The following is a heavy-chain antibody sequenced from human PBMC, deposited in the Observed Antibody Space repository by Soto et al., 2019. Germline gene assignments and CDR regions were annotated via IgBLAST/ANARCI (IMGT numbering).Heavy chain of an antibody. J-gene: IGHJ4*02. CDR2: IYHSGST. CDR3: ARVGIAAAGIARHY. D-gene: IGHD6-13*01. V-gene: IGHV4-4*02. Sequence: SETLSLTCAVSGGSISSSNWWSWVRQPPGKGLEWIGEIYHSGSTNYNPSLKSRVTISVDKPKNQFSLKLSSVTAADTAVYYCARVGIAAAGIARHYWGQGTLVTVSS. CDR1: GGSISSSNW.